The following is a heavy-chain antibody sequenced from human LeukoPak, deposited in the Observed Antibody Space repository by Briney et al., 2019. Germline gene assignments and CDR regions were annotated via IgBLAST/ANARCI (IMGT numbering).Heavy chain of an antibody. J-gene: IGHJ4*02. V-gene: IGHV3-30*04. Sequence: GGSLRLSCAASGFTFSSYAMHWVRQAPGKGLEWVAVISYDGSNKYYADSVKGRFTISRDNSKNTLYLQMNSLRAEDTAVYYCARDRGQFPFMPGPREYFDYWGQGTLVTVSS. CDR1: GFTFSSYA. CDR2: ISYDGSNK. CDR3: ARDRGQFPFMPGPREYFDY. D-gene: IGHD2-2*01.